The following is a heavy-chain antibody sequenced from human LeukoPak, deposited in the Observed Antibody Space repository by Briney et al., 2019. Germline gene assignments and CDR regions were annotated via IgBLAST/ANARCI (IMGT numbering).Heavy chain of an antibody. J-gene: IGHJ4*02. D-gene: IGHD2-2*01. CDR2: ISAYNGNT. CDR3: ARGSSSSWGGRDDY. V-gene: IGHV1-18*01. CDR1: GYTFTSYG. Sequence: ASVKVSCKASGYTFTSYGISWVRQAPGRGLEWMGWISAYNGNTNYAQKFQGRVTFTRDTSINTAYMDLSSLRSDDTAVYYCARGSSSSWGGRDDYWGQGTLVTVSS.